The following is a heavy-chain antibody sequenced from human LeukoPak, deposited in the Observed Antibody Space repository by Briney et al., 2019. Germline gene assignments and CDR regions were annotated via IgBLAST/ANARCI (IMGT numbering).Heavy chain of an antibody. Sequence: SETLSLTCAVSGGSISSGGYSWSWIRQPPGKGLEWIGYIYHSGSTYYNPSPKSRVTISVDRSKNQFSLKLSSVTAADTAVYYCAGSLRGYRDAFDIWGQGTMVTVSS. CDR2: IYHSGST. J-gene: IGHJ3*02. V-gene: IGHV4-30-2*01. CDR1: GGSISSGGYS. CDR3: AGSLRGYRDAFDI. D-gene: IGHD5-12*01.